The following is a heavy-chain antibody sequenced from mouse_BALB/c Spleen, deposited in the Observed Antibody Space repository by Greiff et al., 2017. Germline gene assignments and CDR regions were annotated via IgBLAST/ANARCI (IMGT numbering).Heavy chain of an antibody. CDR1: GFTFSSYT. V-gene: IGHV5-6-4*01. CDR3: TREGVWFYYFDY. J-gene: IGHJ2*01. CDR2: ISSGGSYT. Sequence: DVQLVESGGGLVKPGGSLKLSCAASGFTFSSYTMSWVRQTPEKRLEWVATISSGGSYTYYPDSVKGRFTISRDNAKNTLYLQMSSLKSEDTAMYYCTREGVWFYYFDYWGQGTTLTVSS. D-gene: IGHD2-10*02.